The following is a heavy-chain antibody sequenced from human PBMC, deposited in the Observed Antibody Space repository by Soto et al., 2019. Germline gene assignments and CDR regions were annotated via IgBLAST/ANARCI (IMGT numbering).Heavy chain of an antibody. D-gene: IGHD2-21*02. CDR2: MYYSGTT. CDR3: ARQRTSVVTQAYFDV. CDR1: GGSISSTTYP. V-gene: IGHV4-39*01. Sequence: SETLSLTCTVAGGSISSTTYPWGWIRQPPGKGLEWIGSMYYSGTTYSNPSLRSRVSMSIDTSKHQFSLKLKSVTAADTALYFCARQRTSVVTQAYFDVWGPGSLVTVSS. J-gene: IGHJ4*02.